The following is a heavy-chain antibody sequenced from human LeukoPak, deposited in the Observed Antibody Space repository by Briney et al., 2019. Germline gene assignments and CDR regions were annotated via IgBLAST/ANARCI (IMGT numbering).Heavy chain of an antibody. CDR3: ARTAPGRYYFDY. D-gene: IGHD3-10*01. V-gene: IGHV3-33*01. CDR1: GFTFSSYG. Sequence: GRSLRLSCAASGFTFSSYGMHWVRQAPGKGLEWVAVIWYDGSNKYYADSVKGRFTISRDNSKNTLYLQMNSLRAEDTAVYYCARTAPGRYYFDYWGQGTLVTVSS. CDR2: IWYDGSNK. J-gene: IGHJ4*02.